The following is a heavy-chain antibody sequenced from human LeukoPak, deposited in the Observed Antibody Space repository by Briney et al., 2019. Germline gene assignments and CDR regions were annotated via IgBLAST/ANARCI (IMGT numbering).Heavy chain of an antibody. CDR2: IYSGGST. J-gene: IGHJ4*02. CDR1: GFTVSSNY. Sequence: GGSLRLSCAASGFTVSSNYMSWVRQAPGKGLEWVSVIYSGGSTYYADSVKGRFTISRDNSKNTLYLQMNSLRAEDTAVYYCARVGEWHELADWGQGTLVTVSS. CDR3: ARVGEWHELAD. V-gene: IGHV3-53*01. D-gene: IGHD3-10*01.